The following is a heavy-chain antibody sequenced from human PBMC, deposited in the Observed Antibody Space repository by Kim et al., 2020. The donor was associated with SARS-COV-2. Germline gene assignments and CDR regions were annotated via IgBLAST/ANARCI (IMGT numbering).Heavy chain of an antibody. J-gene: IGHJ6*02. CDR3: ARGYYDILTGYSYYYYGMDV. CDR1: GFTFSSYS. Sequence: GGSLRLSCAASGFTFSSYSMNWVRQAPGKGLEWVSSISSSSSYIYYADSVKGRFTISRDNAKNSLYLQMNSLRAEDTAVYYCARGYYDILTGYSYYYYGMDVWSQGTTVTVSS. CDR2: ISSSSSYI. D-gene: IGHD3-9*01. V-gene: IGHV3-21*04.